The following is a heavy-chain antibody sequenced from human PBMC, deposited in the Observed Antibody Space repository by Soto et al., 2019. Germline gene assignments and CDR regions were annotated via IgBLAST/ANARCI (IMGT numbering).Heavy chain of an antibody. CDR3: ARDYDSSGYPDY. Sequence: SETLSLTCTVSGGSISSGDYYWSWIRQPPGKGLEWIGYIYYSGSTYYNPSLKSRVTISVDTSKNQFSLKLSSVTAADTAVYYCARDYDSSGYPDYWGQGTLVTVSS. CDR1: GGSISSGDYY. CDR2: IYYSGST. V-gene: IGHV4-30-4*01. D-gene: IGHD3-22*01. J-gene: IGHJ4*02.